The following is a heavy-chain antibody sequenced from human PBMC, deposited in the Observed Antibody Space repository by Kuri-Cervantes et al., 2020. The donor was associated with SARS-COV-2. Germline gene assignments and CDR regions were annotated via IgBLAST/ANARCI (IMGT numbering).Heavy chain of an antibody. V-gene: IGHV4-38-2*01. Sequence: SQTLSLTCAVSGYSISSGYYWGWIRQPPGKGLEWIGSIYHSGSTHYKPSLKSRVTLSVDTSKNQFSLKLSSVTAADTAVYYCARVADKLSSVWFDPWGQGTLVTVSS. CDR1: GYSISSGYY. CDR2: IYHSGST. J-gene: IGHJ5*02. CDR3: ARVADKLSSVWFDP. D-gene: IGHD3-10*01.